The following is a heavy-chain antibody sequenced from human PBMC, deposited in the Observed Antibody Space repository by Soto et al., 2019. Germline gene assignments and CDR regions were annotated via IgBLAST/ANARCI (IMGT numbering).Heavy chain of an antibody. CDR3: ASGGNWFDL. J-gene: IGHJ5*02. Sequence: KTSETLSLTCNVSGGSISNYYWTWVRQSPEKGLEWIGYMYYNGNINYNPSLKIRVTTSIDTSKNQFSLTVKSVAAAYTAVYYCASGGNWFDLWGQGVLVTVSS. V-gene: IGHV4-59*01. CDR2: MYYNGNI. CDR1: GGSISNYY.